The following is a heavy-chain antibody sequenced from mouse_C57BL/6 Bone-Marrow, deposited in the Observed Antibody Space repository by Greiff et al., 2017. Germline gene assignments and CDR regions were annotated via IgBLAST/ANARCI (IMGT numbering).Heavy chain of an antibody. CDR3: ARVATVVASDY. Sequence: EVQLVASGGGLVKPGGSLKLSCAASGFTFSSYAMSWVRQTPEKRLEWVATISAGGSYTYYPDNVKGRFTISRDNAKNNLYLQMSHLTSEDTAMYYCARVATVVASDYWGQGTTLTVSS. CDR1: GFTFSSYA. CDR2: ISAGGSYT. J-gene: IGHJ2*01. V-gene: IGHV5-4*01. D-gene: IGHD1-1*01.